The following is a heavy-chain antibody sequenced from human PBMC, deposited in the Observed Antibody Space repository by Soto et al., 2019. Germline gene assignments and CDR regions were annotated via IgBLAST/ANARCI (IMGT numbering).Heavy chain of an antibody. D-gene: IGHD7-27*01. CDR2: ISGSGGST. J-gene: IGHJ4*02. V-gene: IGHV3-23*01. CDR1: GFTFSSYA. CDR3: AKVRARYGGPGAFDY. Sequence: EVQLLESGGGLVQPGGSLRLSCAASGFTFSSYAMSWVRQAPGEGLEWVSAISGSGGSTYYADSVKGRFTISRDNSKNTLYLQMNSLRAEDTAVYYCAKVRARYGGPGAFDYWGQGTLVTVSS.